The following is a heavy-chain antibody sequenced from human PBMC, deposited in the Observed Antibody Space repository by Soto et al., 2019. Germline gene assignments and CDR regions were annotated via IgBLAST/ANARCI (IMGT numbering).Heavy chain of an antibody. CDR3: ARSAGDIVVVPAANLNWFDP. V-gene: IGHV1-18*01. CDR2: ISAYNGNT. J-gene: IGHJ5*02. D-gene: IGHD2-2*01. CDR1: GYTFTSYG. Sequence: EASVKVSWKASGYTFTSYGISWVRQAPGQGLEWMGWISAYNGNTNYAQKLQGRVTMTTDTSTSTAYMELRSLRSDDTAVYYCARSAGDIVVVPAANLNWFDPWGQGTLVTVSS.